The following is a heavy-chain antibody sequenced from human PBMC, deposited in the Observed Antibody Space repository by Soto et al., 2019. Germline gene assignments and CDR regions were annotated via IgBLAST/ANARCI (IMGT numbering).Heavy chain of an antibody. CDR1: GFTFSSYA. Sequence: GGSLRLSCAASGFTFSSYAMHWVRQAPGKGLEWVAVISYDGSNKYYADSVKGRFTISRDNSKNTLYLQMSSLRAEDTAVYYCARDVFDPWGQGTLVTVSS. J-gene: IGHJ5*02. CDR3: ARDVFDP. CDR2: ISYDGSNK. V-gene: IGHV3-30-3*01.